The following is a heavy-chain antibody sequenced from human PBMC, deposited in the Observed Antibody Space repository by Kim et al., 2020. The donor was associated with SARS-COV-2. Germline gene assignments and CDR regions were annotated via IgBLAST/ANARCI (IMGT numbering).Heavy chain of an antibody. CDR2: IYYSGST. J-gene: IGHJ6*02. Sequence: SETLSLTCTVCGGSISSSSYYWGWIRQPPGKGLEWIGSIYYSGSTYYNPSLKSRVTISVDTSKNQFSLKLSSVTAADTAVYYCARHGIIYYYYGMDVWGQGTTVTVSS. CDR3: ARHGIIYYYYGMDV. D-gene: IGHD1-20*01. V-gene: IGHV4-39*01. CDR1: GGSISSSSYY.